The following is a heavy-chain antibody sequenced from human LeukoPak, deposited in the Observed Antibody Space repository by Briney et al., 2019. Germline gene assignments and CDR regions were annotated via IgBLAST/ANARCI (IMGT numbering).Heavy chain of an antibody. Sequence: ASVKVSCKASGYTFTSYAMHWVRQAPGQRLEWMGWINAGNGNTKYSQKFQGRVTITRDTSASTAYMELSSLRSEDTAVYYCARAPPRRYSSSWYWGNDAFDIWGQGTMVTVSS. CDR2: INAGNGNT. J-gene: IGHJ3*02. CDR1: GYTFTSYA. V-gene: IGHV1-3*01. D-gene: IGHD6-13*01. CDR3: ARAPPRRYSSSWYWGNDAFDI.